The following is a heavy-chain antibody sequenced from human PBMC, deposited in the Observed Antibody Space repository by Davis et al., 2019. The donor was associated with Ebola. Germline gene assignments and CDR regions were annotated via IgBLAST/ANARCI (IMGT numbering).Heavy chain of an antibody. J-gene: IGHJ5*02. V-gene: IGHV4-61*05. CDR1: GGSISSSSYY. Sequence: MPSETLSLTCTVSGGSISSSSYYWGWIRQPPGKGLEWIGYIYYSGSTNYNPSLKSRVTISVDTSKNQFSLKLSSVTAADTAVYYCARSFGSGIKGREINWFDPWGQGTLVTVSS. CDR3: ARSFGSGIKGREINWFDP. D-gene: IGHD3-10*01. CDR2: IYYSGST.